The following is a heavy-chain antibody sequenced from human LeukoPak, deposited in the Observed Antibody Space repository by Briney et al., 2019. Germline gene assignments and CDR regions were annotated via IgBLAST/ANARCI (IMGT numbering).Heavy chain of an antibody. V-gene: IGHV4-39*07. Sequence: PSETLSLTCTVSGGSISSSSYYWGWIRQPPGKGLEWIGSIYYSGSTYYNPSLKSRVTISVDTSKNQFSLKLSSVTAADTAVYYCARVDTAMGPTYYFDYWGQGTLVTVSS. CDR3: ARVDTAMGPTYYFDY. CDR2: IYYSGST. CDR1: GGSISSSSYY. D-gene: IGHD5-18*01. J-gene: IGHJ4*02.